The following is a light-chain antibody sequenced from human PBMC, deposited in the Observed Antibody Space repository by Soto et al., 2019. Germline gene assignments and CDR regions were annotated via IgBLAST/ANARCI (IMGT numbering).Light chain of an antibody. V-gene: IGLV1-40*01. CDR1: SSNIGAGYD. J-gene: IGLJ2*01. CDR2: GNS. CDR3: QSYDSSLVRVV. Sequence: QTVVTQPPSVSGAPGQRVTISCTGSSSNIGAGYDVHWYQQLPGTAPKLLIYGNSNRPSGVPDRFSGSKSGTSASLAITGLQAEDEADYYCQSYDSSLVRVVFGGGTKVTVL.